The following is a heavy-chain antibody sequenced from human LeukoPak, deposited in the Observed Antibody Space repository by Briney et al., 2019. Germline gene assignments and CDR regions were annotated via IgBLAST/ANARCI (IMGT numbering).Heavy chain of an antibody. CDR1: GFTFSSYS. Sequence: GGSLRLSCAASGFTFSSYSMNWVRQAPGKGLEWVSYISSSSSAIYYADSVKGRFTISRDNAKNSLYLQMNSLRAEDTAVYYCARVYCSGGSCSTGDYFDYWGQGTLVTVSS. CDR2: ISSSSSAI. J-gene: IGHJ4*02. CDR3: ARVYCSGGSCSTGDYFDY. D-gene: IGHD2-15*01. V-gene: IGHV3-48*01.